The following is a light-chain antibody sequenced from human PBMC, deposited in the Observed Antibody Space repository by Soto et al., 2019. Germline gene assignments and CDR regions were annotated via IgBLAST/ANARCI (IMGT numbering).Light chain of an antibody. V-gene: IGKV1-5*03. CDR1: QSVSSW. CDR3: QQYNTYPWT. CDR2: KAS. J-gene: IGKJ1*01. Sequence: DIQMTQSPSTLSASVGDRVTITCRASQSVSSWLAWYQQKPGKAPKLLIYKASSLESGVPSRFSGSGSETEFTLTISSLQPDDFATYYCQQYNTYPWTFGQGTNVEI.